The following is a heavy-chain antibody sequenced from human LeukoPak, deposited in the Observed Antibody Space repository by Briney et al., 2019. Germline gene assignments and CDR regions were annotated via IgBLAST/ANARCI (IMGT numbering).Heavy chain of an antibody. D-gene: IGHD6-19*01. CDR1: GGSFSGYY. CDR2: INHSGST. CDR3: ARQGRIPVAAVDP. Sequence: SETLSLTCAVYGGSFSGYYWSWIRQPPGKGLEWIGEINHSGSTNYNPSLKSRVTISVDTSKNQFSLRLSSVTAADTAVYYCARQGRIPVAAVDPWGQGTLVTVSS. V-gene: IGHV4-34*01. J-gene: IGHJ5*02.